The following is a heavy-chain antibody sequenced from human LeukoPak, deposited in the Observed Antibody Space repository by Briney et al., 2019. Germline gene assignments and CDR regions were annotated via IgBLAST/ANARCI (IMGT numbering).Heavy chain of an antibody. CDR1: GFTFSNYA. Sequence: GGSLRLSCAASGFTFSNYAMSWVHLAPGKGLEWVSAISGSGGSTSYADSVKGRFTISRDNAKNTLYLQMNSLRAEDTAVYYCARDSRYSASAFDIWGQGTLVTVSS. CDR3: ARDSRYSASAFDI. J-gene: IGHJ3*02. D-gene: IGHD2-21*01. CDR2: ISGSGGST. V-gene: IGHV3-23*01.